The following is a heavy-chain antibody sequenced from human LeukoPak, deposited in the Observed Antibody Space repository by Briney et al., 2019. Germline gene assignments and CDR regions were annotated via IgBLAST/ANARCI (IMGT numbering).Heavy chain of an antibody. CDR2: FDPEDGET. J-gene: IGHJ4*02. Sequence: ASVKVSCKVSGYTLTELSMHWVRQAPGKGLEWMGGFDPEDGETIYAQKFQGRVTMTEDTSTDTAYMELSSLRSEDTAVYYCATAINYYGSGSWFDYWGQGTLVTVSS. CDR3: ATAINYYGSGSWFDY. D-gene: IGHD3-10*01. CDR1: GYTLTELS. V-gene: IGHV1-24*01.